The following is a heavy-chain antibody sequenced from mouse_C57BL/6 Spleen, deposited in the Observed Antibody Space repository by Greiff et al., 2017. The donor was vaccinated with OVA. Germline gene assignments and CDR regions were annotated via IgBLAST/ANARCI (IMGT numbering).Heavy chain of an antibody. D-gene: IGHD1-1*02. V-gene: IGHV1-42*01. CDR1: GYSFTGYY. J-gene: IGHJ2*01. Sequence: EVQLVESGPELVKPGASVKISCKASGYSFTGYYMNWVKQSPEKSLEWIGEINPSTGGTTYNQKFKAKATLTVDKSSSTAYMQLKSLTSEDSAVYYCARLGGNYWGQGTTLTVSS. CDR3: ARLGGNY. CDR2: INPSTGGT.